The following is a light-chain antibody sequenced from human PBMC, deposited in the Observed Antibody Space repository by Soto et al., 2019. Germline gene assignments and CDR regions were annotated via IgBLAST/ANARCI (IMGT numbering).Light chain of an antibody. V-gene: IGKV1-5*03. CDR2: KAS. CDR3: QQYAGQTWT. J-gene: IGKJ1*01. CDR1: QSISSW. Sequence: IKLGYSSATLATQLAALWNITCRASQSISSWLAWYQQKPGKAPNLLIYKASHLENGVPSRFSGSGSGTDFTLIISRLEPEDFAVYYCQQYAGQTWTFGEGTKVDIK.